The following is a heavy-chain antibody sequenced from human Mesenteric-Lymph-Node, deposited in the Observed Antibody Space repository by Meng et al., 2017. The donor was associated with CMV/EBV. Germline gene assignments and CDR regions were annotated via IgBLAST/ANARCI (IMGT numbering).Heavy chain of an antibody. CDR1: GFTFSNAW. J-gene: IGHJ6*02. CDR2: IKSKTDGGTT. Sequence: GESLKISCAASGFTFSNAWMSWVRQAPGKGLEWVGRIKSKTDGGTTDYAAPVKGRFTISRDDSKNTLYLQMNSLKTEDTAVYYCTTKVVPAAYYYYYGMDVWGQGTTVTVSS. CDR3: TTKVVPAAYYYYYGMDV. V-gene: IGHV3-15*01. D-gene: IGHD2-2*01.